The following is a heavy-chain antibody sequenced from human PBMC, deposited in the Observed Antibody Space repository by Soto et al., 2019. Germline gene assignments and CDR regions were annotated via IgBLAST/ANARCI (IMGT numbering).Heavy chain of an antibody. Sequence: QIILKACGPTLVKLTQTVTLSYTFSGFSLTTSGVGVGWIRQPPGKALEWRALIYWDDDKRYSPTLKSRLTITQDTSNSQVVLTMTNMDPADTATYFCAHRTTTMTWWYDPWGQGTLVTVSS. CDR1: GFSLTTSGVG. CDR3: AHRTTTMTWWYDP. J-gene: IGHJ5*02. CDR2: IYWDDDK. D-gene: IGHD1-1*01. V-gene: IGHV2-5*02.